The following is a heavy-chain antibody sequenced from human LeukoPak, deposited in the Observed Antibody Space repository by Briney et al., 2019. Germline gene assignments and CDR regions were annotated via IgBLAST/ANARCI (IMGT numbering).Heavy chain of an antibody. CDR1: GFTFSSYG. CDR2: IWYDGSNK. D-gene: IGHD3-22*01. V-gene: IGHV3-33*06. CDR3: AKGGVTYDSSGYDY. Sequence: PGGSLRLSCAASGFTFSSYGMHWVRQAPGEGLEWAAVIWYDGSNKYYADSVKGRFTISRDNSKNTLYLQMNSLRAEDTAVYYCAKGGVTYDSSGYDYWGQGTLVTVSS. J-gene: IGHJ4*02.